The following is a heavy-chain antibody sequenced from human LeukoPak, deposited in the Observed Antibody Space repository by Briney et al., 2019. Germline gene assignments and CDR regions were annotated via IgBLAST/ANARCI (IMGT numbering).Heavy chain of an antibody. CDR1: GFTFSNYA. Sequence: PGGSLRLSCAASGFTFSNYAMHWVRQAPGKGLEYVSAISSNGGSKYYANSVKGRFTISRDNSKNTLYLQMGSLSAEDMAIYYCPRVTGDRGGFDYWGQGTLVTVSS. D-gene: IGHD7-27*01. V-gene: IGHV3-64*01. CDR3: PRVTGDRGGFDY. J-gene: IGHJ4*02. CDR2: ISSNGGSK.